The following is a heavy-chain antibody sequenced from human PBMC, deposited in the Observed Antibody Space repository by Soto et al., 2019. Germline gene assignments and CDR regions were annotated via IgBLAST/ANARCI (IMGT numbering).Heavy chain of an antibody. D-gene: IGHD6-6*01. CDR3: ARDGGAGIAARVFDY. Sequence: PSETLSLTCTVSGGSISSYYWSWIRQPPGKGLEWIGYIYYSGSTNYNPSLKSRVTISVDTSKNQFSLKLSSVTAADTAVYYCARDGGAGIAARVFDYWGQGTLVTVS. CDR2: IYYSGST. J-gene: IGHJ4*02. V-gene: IGHV4-59*01. CDR1: GGSISSYY.